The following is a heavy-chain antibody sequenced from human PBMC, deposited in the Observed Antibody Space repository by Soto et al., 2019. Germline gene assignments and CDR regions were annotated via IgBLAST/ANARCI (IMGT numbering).Heavy chain of an antibody. CDR2: INHSGST. V-gene: IGHV4-34*01. J-gene: IGHJ5*02. D-gene: IGHD1-26*01. CDR1: GGSFSGYY. Sequence: QVQLQQWGAGLLKPSETLSLTCAVYGGSFSGYYWSWIRQPPGKGLEWIGEINHSGSTNYNPSLKSRVTISVDTSKNQFSLKLSSVTAADTAVYYCARGGVGATALYNWFDPCGQGTLVTVSS. CDR3: ARGGVGATALYNWFDP.